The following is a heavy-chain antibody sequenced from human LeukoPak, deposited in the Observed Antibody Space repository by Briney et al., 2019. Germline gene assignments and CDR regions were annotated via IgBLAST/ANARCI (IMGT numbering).Heavy chain of an antibody. CDR1: GFTFSSYA. CDR3: AKVVTVIVVVMPFDY. D-gene: IGHD3-22*01. J-gene: IGHJ4*02. CDR2: ISGSGGST. Sequence: GGSLRLSCAASGFTFSSYAMSWVRQAPGKGLEWVSAISGSGGSTYYADSVKGRFTISRDNSKNTLYLQMNSLRAEDTAVYYCAKVVTVIVVVMPFDYWGQGTLVTVST. V-gene: IGHV3-23*01.